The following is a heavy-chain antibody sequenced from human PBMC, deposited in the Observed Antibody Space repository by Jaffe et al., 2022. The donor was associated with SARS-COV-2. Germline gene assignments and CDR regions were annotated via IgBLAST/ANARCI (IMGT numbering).Heavy chain of an antibody. CDR2: LSYDGSNE. CDR1: GFTFSNYA. V-gene: IGHV3-30-3*01. CDR3: ARGRGEIQLWHEVDY. J-gene: IGHJ4*02. D-gene: IGHD5-18*01. Sequence: QVQLVESGGGVVQPGRSLRLSCAASGFTFSNYAMHWVRQAPGKGLEWVAVLSYDGSNEYYADSVKGRFTISRDNSKNTLFLQMNSLRAEDTAVYYCARGRGEIQLWHEVDYWGQGTLVTVSS.